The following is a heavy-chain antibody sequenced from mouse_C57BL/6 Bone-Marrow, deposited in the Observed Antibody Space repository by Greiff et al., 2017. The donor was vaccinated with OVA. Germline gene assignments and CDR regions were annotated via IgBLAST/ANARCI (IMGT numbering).Heavy chain of an antibody. Sequence: EVQLQQSGPELVKPGASVKIPCKASGYTFTDYNMDWVKQSHGKSLEWIGDINPNNGGTIYNQKFKGKATLTVDKSSSTAYMERRSLTSEDTAVYYCTRGFTAVVARGLDYWGQGTTLTVSS. D-gene: IGHD1-1*01. V-gene: IGHV1-18*01. CDR2: INPNNGGT. J-gene: IGHJ2*01. CDR1: GYTFTDYN. CDR3: TRGFTAVVARGLDY.